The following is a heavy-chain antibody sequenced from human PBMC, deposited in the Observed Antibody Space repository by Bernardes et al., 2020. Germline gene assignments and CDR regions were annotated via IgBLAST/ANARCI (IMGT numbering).Heavy chain of an antibody. Sequence: SESLSLTCAVYGWSFSGYSRNWIRQPPGKGLEWMAEIKHSGSNNYNTYLKSRVTITVDKSTNQFSLRLSSVTAADTAVYYCATGVAGAESANNWFDPWGQGTLVTVSS. V-gene: IGHV4-34*01. CDR3: ATGVAGAESANNWFDP. CDR1: GWSFSGYS. CDR2: IKHSGSN. J-gene: IGHJ5*02.